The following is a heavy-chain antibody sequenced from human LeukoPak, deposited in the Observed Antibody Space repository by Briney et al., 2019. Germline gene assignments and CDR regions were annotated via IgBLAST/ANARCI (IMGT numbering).Heavy chain of an antibody. Sequence: GGSLRLSCAASGFTFRTYWMHWVRQAPGKGLVWVSRINTDGRSTSYADSVKGRFTVSRDNSKDTLYLQMNSLRAEDTAMYYCARDRNVYGYYYNGMDVWGQGTTATVSS. CDR2: INTDGRST. D-gene: IGHD5/OR15-5a*01. CDR1: GFTFRTYW. V-gene: IGHV3-74*01. CDR3: ARDRNVYGYYYNGMDV. J-gene: IGHJ6*02.